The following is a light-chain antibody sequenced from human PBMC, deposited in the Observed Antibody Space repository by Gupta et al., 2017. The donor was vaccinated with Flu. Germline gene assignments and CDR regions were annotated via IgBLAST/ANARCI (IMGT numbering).Light chain of an antibody. CDR1: QSVSSY. J-gene: IGKJ3*01. Sequence: EIVLTQSPATLSLSPGERATLSCRASQSVSSYLAWYQQNPGQAPRLLIYEASNRATGIPARFSGSGSGTDFTLTISSLEPEDLAVYYCQQRSNSFTFGPGTKVDIK. CDR2: EAS. CDR3: QQRSNSFT. V-gene: IGKV3-11*01.